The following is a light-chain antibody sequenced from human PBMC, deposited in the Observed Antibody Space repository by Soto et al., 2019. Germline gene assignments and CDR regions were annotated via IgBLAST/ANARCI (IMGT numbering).Light chain of an antibody. Sequence: EFVLTQSPGTLSLSPGERATLSCRASQTVRNNYLARYQQXXGXXXXXXXXDXXSXETGIPDRFSGGGSGTDFTLTISRLEPEDFAVYYCQQFSSYPLTFGGGTKVDIK. CDR3: QQFSSYPLT. CDR2: DXX. J-gene: IGKJ4*01. V-gene: IGKV3-20*01. CDR1: QTVRNNY.